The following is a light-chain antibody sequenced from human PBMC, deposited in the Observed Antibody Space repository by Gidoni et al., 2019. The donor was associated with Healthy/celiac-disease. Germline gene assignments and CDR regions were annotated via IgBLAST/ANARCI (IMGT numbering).Light chain of an antibody. V-gene: IGLV1-44*01. Sequence: QSVLTQPPSASGTPGQRVTISCSGSSSNIGSNTVHWYQQLPGPAPNLLIYSNNQRPSGVPDRFSGSKSGTSASLAISGLQSEEEADYYCAAWDDSLNGLVVFGGGTKLTVL. CDR1: SSNIGSNT. J-gene: IGLJ2*01. CDR3: AAWDDSLNGLVV. CDR2: SNN.